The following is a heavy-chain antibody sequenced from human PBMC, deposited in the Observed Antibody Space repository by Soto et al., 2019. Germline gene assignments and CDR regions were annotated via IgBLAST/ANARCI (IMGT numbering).Heavy chain of an antibody. CDR1: GFTFSSYA. V-gene: IGHV3-23*01. J-gene: IGHJ6*03. CDR2: ISGSGGST. D-gene: IGHD2-2*01. CDR3: ANNKHKYCSSTSWPSSESVYYYYYMDV. Sequence: EVQLLESGGGLVQPGGSLRLSCAASGFTFSSYAMSWVRQAPGKELEWVSAISGSGGSTYYADSVTGRFTISRDNSKNTLYMQMNSLRAEDTAVYYCANNKHKYCSSTSWPSSESVYYYYYMDVWGKGTTVTVSS.